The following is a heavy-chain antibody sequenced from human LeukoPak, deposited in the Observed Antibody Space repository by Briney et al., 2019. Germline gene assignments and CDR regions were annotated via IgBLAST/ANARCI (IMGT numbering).Heavy chain of an antibody. CDR2: MNPNSGNT. D-gene: IGHD1-1*01. CDR3: ARGLGNDGIFDY. J-gene: IGHJ4*02. V-gene: IGHV1-8*02. Sequence: GASVKVSCKASGYTFTSYYMHWVRQATGQGLEWMGWMNPNSGNTGYAQKFQGRVTMTRNTSISTAYMELSSLRSEDTAVYYCARGLGNDGIFDYWGQGTLVTVSS. CDR1: GYTFTSYY.